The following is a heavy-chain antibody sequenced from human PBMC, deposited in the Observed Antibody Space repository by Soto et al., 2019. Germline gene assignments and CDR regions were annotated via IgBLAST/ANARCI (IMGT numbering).Heavy chain of an antibody. V-gene: IGHV4-39*01. D-gene: IGHD6-13*01. J-gene: IGHJ4*02. CDR3: ARQGIAAAGYYFDY. Sequence: SQTQSHSCSVVGGYIGSSSYCWGLIHQPPGKGLEWIGSIYYSGSTYYNPSLKSRVTISVDTSKNQFSLKLSSVTAADTAVYYCARQGIAAAGYYFDYWGQGTLVTVSS. CDR1: GGYIGSSSYC. CDR2: IYYSGST.